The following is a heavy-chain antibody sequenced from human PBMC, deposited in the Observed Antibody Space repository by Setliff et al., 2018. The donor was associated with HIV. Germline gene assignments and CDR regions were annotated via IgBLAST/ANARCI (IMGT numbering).Heavy chain of an antibody. CDR1: GGSMNSDSYS. CDR2: IYVGGSV. Sequence: ASETLSLTCTVSGGSMNSDSYSWTWLRQPAGKGPELIGHIYVGGSVIYNPSLASRVTISMVPSKNQFSLDLSSVTAADTAKYYCARAKTIGVSAVFFDPWGQGRPVTVS. J-gene: IGHJ5*02. V-gene: IGHV4-61*09. D-gene: IGHD3-3*01. CDR3: ARAKTIGVSAVFFDP.